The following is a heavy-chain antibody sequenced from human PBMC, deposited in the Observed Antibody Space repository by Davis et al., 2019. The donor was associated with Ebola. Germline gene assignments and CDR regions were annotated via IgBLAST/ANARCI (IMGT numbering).Heavy chain of an antibody. J-gene: IGHJ5*02. CDR3: ARHMITFGGVIAPVGFDP. CDR2: INHSGST. D-gene: IGHD3-16*02. CDR1: GGSFSGYY. Sequence: SETLSLTCAVYGGSFSGYYWSWIRQPPGKGLEWIGEINHSGSTNYNPSLKSRVTISVDTSKNQFSLQLNSVTPEDTAVYYCARHMITFGGVIAPVGFDPWGQGTLVTVSS. V-gene: IGHV4-34*01.